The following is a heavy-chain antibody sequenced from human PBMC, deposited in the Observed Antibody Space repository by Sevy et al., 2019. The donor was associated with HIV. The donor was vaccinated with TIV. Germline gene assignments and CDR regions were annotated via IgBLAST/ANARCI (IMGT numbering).Heavy chain of an antibody. D-gene: IGHD2-8*01. CDR2: ISGISNYI. CDR1: GFTFSSYS. J-gene: IGHJ5*02. V-gene: IGHV3-21*04. CDR3: ASPGTKGFDP. Sequence: GGSLRLSCAASGFTFSSYSMNWVRQAPGKGLEWVSSISGISNYIYYADSVKGRFTISRDNAKSSLYLQMNSLRVEDTAVYYCASPGTKGFDPWGQGTLVTVSS.